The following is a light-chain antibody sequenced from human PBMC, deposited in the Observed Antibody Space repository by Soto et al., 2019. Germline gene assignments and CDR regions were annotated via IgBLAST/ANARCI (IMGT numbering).Light chain of an antibody. CDR1: QSVSSN. CDR2: GAS. Sequence: EIVMTQSPATLSVSPGESATLSCRASQSVSSNLAWYQQKPGQAPRLLIYGASTRATGIPDRFSGSGSGAEFTLTISSLQSADLAVYYCQQYNNWPRTFGQGTKVEIK. V-gene: IGKV3-15*01. CDR3: QQYNNWPRT. J-gene: IGKJ1*01.